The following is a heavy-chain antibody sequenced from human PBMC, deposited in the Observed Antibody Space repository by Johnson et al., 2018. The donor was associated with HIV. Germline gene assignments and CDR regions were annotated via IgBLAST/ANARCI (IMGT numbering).Heavy chain of an antibody. D-gene: IGHD2-2*01. CDR3: ARPRIEVLPAGAFDL. V-gene: IGHV3-30*04. J-gene: IGHJ3*01. CDR2: ISSDGYNK. CDR1: KFTFRTYT. Sequence: QVQLVESGGGVVKPGRSLRLSCAASKFTFRTYTMHWVRQAPGKGLEWVALISSDGYNKYYADSVKGRFTISRDNSKSTLSLQMNTLRAEDTAIYYCARPRIEVLPAGAFDLWGPGTMVTVSS.